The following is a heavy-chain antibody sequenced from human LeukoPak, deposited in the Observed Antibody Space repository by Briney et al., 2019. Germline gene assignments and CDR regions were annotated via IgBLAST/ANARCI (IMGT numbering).Heavy chain of an antibody. CDR3: ARYGVHYYDSSGYYDDY. V-gene: IGHV1-18*01. D-gene: IGHD3-22*01. J-gene: IGHJ4*02. CDR1: GYTFTSYG. CDR2: ISAYNGNT. Sequence: ASVKVSCKASGYTFTSYGISCVRQAPGQGLEWMGWISAYNGNTNYAQKLQGRVTMTTDTSTSTAYMELRSLRSDDTAVYYCARYGVHYYDSSGYYDDYWGQGTLVTVSS.